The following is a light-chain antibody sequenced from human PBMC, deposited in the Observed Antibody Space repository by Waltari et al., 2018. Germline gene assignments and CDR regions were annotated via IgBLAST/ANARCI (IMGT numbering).Light chain of an antibody. CDR3: QQYNNWPPNT. V-gene: IGKV3D-15*01. CDR1: QTFRGN. Sequence: EIVLTQSLDTLPVSPGDRATLFCMASQTFRGNLAWYQQTPGQAPRLLIYGTSTRAMGIPARFSGSGSGTDFTLTISDLQSDDFAVYYCQQYNNWPPNTFGQGTKVEI. J-gene: IGKJ2*01. CDR2: GTS.